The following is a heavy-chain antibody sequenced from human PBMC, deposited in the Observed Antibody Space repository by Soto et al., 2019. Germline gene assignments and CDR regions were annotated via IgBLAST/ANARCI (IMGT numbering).Heavy chain of an antibody. J-gene: IGHJ4*02. CDR2: ISYDGSNK. CDR3: AKDLDPVAATPNIDY. CDR1: GFTFSSYG. D-gene: IGHD2-15*01. Sequence: GGSLRLSCAASGFTFSSYGMHWVRQAPGKGLEWVAVISYDGSNKYYADSVKGRFTISRDNSKNTLYLQMNSLRAEDTAVYYYAKDLDPVAATPNIDYWGQGTLVTVSS. V-gene: IGHV3-30*18.